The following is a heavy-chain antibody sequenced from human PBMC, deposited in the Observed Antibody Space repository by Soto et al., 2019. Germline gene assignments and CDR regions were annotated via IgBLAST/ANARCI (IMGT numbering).Heavy chain of an antibody. J-gene: IGHJ2*01. CDR2: INPDGSEK. Sequence: EVQLVESGGGLVQPGGSLRLSCAASGFIFSAYWMTWVRQAPGKGLEWVANINPDGSEKYYVDSVKGRFTISRDNVKNSLFLQVNNMRADDTALYYCVRARIDVWARGTLVTVSS. V-gene: IGHV3-7*01. CDR1: GFIFSAYW. CDR3: VRARIDV.